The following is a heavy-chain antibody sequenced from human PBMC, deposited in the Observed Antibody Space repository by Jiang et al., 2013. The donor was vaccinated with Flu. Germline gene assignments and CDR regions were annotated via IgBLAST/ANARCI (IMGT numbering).Heavy chain of an antibody. Sequence: GAEVKKPGESLKISCKGSGYSFTSYWIGWVRQMPGEGLEWMGIIYPADSDTRYSPSFRGQVTISADKSISTAYLQWSSLKASDTAMYYCARSLGSGTSKYYLDYWGQGTLVTVSS. CDR2: IYPADSDT. D-gene: IGHD3-10*01. V-gene: IGHV5-51*01. CDR1: GYSFTSYW. CDR3: ARSLGSGTSKYYLDY. J-gene: IGHJ4*02.